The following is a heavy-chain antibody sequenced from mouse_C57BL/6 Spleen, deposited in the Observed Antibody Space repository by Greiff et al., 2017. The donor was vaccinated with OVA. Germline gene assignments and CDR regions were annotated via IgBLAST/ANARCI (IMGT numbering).Heavy chain of an antibody. CDR3: AREGDSSYYYAMDY. J-gene: IGHJ4*01. CDR2: INPNYGTT. CDR1: GYSFTDYN. Sequence: EVQLQESGPELVKPGASVKISCKASGYSFTDYNMNWVKQSPGKSLEWIGVINPNYGTTSYNQKFKGKATLTVDQSSSTAYMQLHSLTSEDSAVYYCAREGDSSYYYAMDYWGQGTSVTVSS. D-gene: IGHD3-2*02. V-gene: IGHV1-39*01.